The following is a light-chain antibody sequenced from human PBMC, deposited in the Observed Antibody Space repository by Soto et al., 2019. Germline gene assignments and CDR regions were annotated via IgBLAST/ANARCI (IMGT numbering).Light chain of an antibody. V-gene: IGKV3-20*01. J-gene: IGKJ2*01. CDR1: QSVSSSY. CDR3: QQYGSSSMYT. Sequence: EIVLTQSPGTLSLSPGERATLSCRASQSVSSSYLAWYQQKPGQAPRLLIYGASSRATAIPDRFSGSGSGTDFTLTISRLESEDFAVYSCQQYGSSSMYTFGQGTKLEIK. CDR2: GAS.